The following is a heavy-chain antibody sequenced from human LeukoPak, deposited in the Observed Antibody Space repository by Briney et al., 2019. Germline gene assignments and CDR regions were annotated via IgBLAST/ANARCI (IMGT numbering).Heavy chain of an antibody. CDR3: ARGNYYDSSGLPFDY. CDR2: INHSGST. V-gene: IGHV4-34*01. D-gene: IGHD3-22*01. CDR1: GGSFNGYY. J-gene: IGHJ4*02. Sequence: SETLSLTCAVYGGSFNGYYWSWIRQPPGKGLEWIGEINHSGSTNYNPSLKSRVTISVDTSKNQFSLNLTSVTAADTAVYYCARGNYYDSSGLPFDYWGQGTLVTVSS.